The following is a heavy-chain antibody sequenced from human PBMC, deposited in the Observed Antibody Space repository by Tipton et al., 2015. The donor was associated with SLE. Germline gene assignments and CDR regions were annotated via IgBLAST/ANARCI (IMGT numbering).Heavy chain of an antibody. J-gene: IGHJ4*02. CDR3: ARGPYDDFWSGPFDY. D-gene: IGHD3-3*01. Sequence: TLSLTCAVYGGSFSDHYWRWTWVRQPQPPGKGLEWIGEINHSGSTNYNPSLKSRVTISVDTSKNQFSLKLSSVTAADTAVYYCARGPYDDFWSGPFDYWGQGTLVTVSS. CDR1: GGSFSDHY. CDR2: INHSGST. V-gene: IGHV4-34*01.